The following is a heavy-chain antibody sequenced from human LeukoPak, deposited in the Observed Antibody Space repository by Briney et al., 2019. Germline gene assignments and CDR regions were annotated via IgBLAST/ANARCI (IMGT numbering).Heavy chain of an antibody. Sequence: PSETLSLTCTVSGYSISSGYYWGWIRPPPGKGLEWIGSIYHSGSTYYNPSLKSRVTISVDTSKNQFSLKLSSVTAADTAVYYCARDPRASSNWYPLDYWGQGTLVTVSS. CDR1: GYSISSGYY. V-gene: IGHV4-38-2*02. CDR2: IYHSGST. CDR3: ARDPRASSNWYPLDY. J-gene: IGHJ4*02. D-gene: IGHD6-13*01.